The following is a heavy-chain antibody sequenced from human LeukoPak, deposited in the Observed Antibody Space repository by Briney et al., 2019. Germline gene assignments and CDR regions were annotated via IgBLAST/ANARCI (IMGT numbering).Heavy chain of an antibody. CDR2: INSDGSST. CDR1: GFTFSSYW. D-gene: IGHD6-13*01. CDR3: ARDCEPFHSSSWANWFDP. Sequence: SGGSLRLSCAASGFTFSSYWMHWVRQAPGKRLVWVSRINSDGSSTNYADSVKGRFTISRDNTKNTLSLQMNSLRAEDTAVYYCARDCEPFHSSSWANWFDPWGQGTLVTVSS. J-gene: IGHJ5*02. V-gene: IGHV3-74*01.